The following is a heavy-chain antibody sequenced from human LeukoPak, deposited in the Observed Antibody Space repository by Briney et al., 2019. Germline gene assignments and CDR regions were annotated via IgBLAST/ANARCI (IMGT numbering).Heavy chain of an antibody. CDR3: AREASGNYHVFDS. Sequence: GGSLRLSCAASGFTFSSYAMSWVRQAPGKGLQWVGYITNSGRSTNYADAVKGRFTISRDNAKKSVYLEMTDLRAEDTAVYYCAREASGNYHVFDSWGQGTLVTVSS. CDR1: GFTFSSYA. D-gene: IGHD1-26*01. V-gene: IGHV3-48*04. J-gene: IGHJ4*02. CDR2: ITNSGRST.